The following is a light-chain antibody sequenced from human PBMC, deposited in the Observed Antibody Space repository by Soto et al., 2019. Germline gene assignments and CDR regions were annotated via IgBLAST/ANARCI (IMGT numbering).Light chain of an antibody. CDR1: TGAVTSGYF. CDR3: LLYQGGVLV. CDR2: STN. Sequence: QAVVTQEPSLTVSPGGTVTLTCASNTGAVTSGYFPNWFQQKPGQPPRALIYSTNNKHSWTPARFSGSLLGGRAALTLSSVQPDDEADYYCLLYQGGVLVFGGGTKLTVL. J-gene: IGLJ2*01. V-gene: IGLV7-43*01.